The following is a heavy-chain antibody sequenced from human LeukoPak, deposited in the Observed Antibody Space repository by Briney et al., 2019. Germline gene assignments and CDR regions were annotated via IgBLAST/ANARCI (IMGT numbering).Heavy chain of an antibody. CDR1: GFTFSSYA. V-gene: IGHV3-30*04. CDR2: ISYDGSNK. J-gene: IGHJ6*04. CDR3: ARVEEGLYVLRYFDRMDV. Sequence: QPGGSLRLSCAASGFTFSSYAMHWVRQAPGKGLEWVAVISYDGSNKYYADSVKGRFTISRDNSKNTLYLQMNSLRAEDTAVYYCARVEEGLYVLRYFDRMDVWGKGTTVTVSS. D-gene: IGHD3-9*01.